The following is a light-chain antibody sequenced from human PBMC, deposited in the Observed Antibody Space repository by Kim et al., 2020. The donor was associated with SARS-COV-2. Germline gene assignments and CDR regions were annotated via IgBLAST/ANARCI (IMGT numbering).Light chain of an antibody. CDR3: QQYYALWT. Sequence: DIQMTQSPSTLSASVGDTVTITCRASQSIGTWLAWYQQKPGKAPEVLIYKASTLETGVPSRFSGSGSGTEFTLTISSHQPEDSASYHCQQYYALWTFGQGTKVDIK. CDR1: QSIGTW. J-gene: IGKJ1*01. CDR2: KAS. V-gene: IGKV1-5*03.